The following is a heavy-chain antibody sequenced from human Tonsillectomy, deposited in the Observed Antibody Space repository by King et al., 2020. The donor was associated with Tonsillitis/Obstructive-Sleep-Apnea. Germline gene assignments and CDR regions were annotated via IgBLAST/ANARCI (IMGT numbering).Heavy chain of an antibody. CDR1: GFTFSSSW. Sequence: EVQLVESGGGLVQPGGSLRLSCVASGFTFSSSWMSWVRQAPGKGLEWVANIKQDGSDKYYVDSVKGRFTISRDNAKNSLYLQMNSLRAEDTAVYYCGHDMDVWGQGTTVTVSS. V-gene: IGHV3-7*03. CDR3: GHDMDV. J-gene: IGHJ6*02. CDR2: IKQDGSDK.